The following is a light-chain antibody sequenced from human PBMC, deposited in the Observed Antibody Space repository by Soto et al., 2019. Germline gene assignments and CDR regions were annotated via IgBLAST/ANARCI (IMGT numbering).Light chain of an antibody. CDR3: QQSYSTPYT. CDR2: AAS. CDR1: QSISSY. V-gene: IGKV1-39*01. J-gene: IGKJ2*01. Sequence: DIQMTQSLSSLSASVGDRVTITCRASQSISSYLNWYQQRPGKAPKVLIYAASSLQGGVPSRFSGSASGTDFILTISSLQPEDFATYYCQQSYSTPYTFGQGTKLEIK.